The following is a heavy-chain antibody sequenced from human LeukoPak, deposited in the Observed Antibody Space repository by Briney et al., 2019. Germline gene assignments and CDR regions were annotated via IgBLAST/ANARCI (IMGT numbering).Heavy chain of an antibody. J-gene: IGHJ5*02. CDR3: ARDSRAYYDFWSGSHWFDP. V-gene: IGHV4-38-2*02. CDR1: GYSISSGYY. Sequence: SETLSLTCTVSGYSISSGYYWGWIRPPPGKGLEWIGSIYHSGSTYYNPPLKSRVTISVDTSKNQFSLRLSSLTAADTAVYYCARDSRAYYDFWSGSHWFDPWGQGTLVTVSS. D-gene: IGHD3-3*01. CDR2: IYHSGST.